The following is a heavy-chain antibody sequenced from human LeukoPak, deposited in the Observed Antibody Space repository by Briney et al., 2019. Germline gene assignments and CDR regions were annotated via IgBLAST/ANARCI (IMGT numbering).Heavy chain of an antibody. V-gene: IGHV4-61*02. CDR2: IYTSGST. Sequence: PSQTLSLTCTVSGGSISSGSYYWSWIRQPAGKGLEWIGRIYTSGSTNYNPSLKSRVTISVDTSKNQFSLKLSSVTPEDTAVYYCARVRGYCSGGSCYLNAFDIWGQGTMVTVSS. CDR3: ARVRGYCSGGSCYLNAFDI. D-gene: IGHD2-15*01. CDR1: GGSISSGSYY. J-gene: IGHJ3*02.